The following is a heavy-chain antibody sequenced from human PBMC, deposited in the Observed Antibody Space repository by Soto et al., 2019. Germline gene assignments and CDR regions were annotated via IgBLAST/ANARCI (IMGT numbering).Heavy chain of an antibody. V-gene: IGHV1-18*01. D-gene: IGHD5-12*01. CDR1: GYTFTSYG. J-gene: IGHJ3*02. CDR3: ATAAVAMGFAFDI. CDR2: ISAYNGNT. Sequence: ASVKVSCRASGYTFTSYGISWVRQAPGQGLEWMGWISAYNGNTNYAQKLQGRVTMTTDTSTSTAYMELRSLRSDDTAVYYCATAAVAMGFAFDIWGQGTMVTVSS.